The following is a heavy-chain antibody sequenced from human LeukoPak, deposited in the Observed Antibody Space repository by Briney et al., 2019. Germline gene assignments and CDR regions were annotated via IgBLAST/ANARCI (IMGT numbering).Heavy chain of an antibody. J-gene: IGHJ5*02. Sequence: GRTLRLSCASSGFTFNAYAMRWVRQAPSKGLEWVSAVSRFGGTAYYAGSAKGRFTISRDDSKNTVYLQMNSLRVEDTALYYCVKHVGSRWSNNRFDPWGQGTLVTVS. D-gene: IGHD6-13*01. CDR3: VKHVGSRWSNNRFDP. CDR1: GFTFNAYA. CDR2: VSRFGGTA. V-gene: IGHV3-23*01.